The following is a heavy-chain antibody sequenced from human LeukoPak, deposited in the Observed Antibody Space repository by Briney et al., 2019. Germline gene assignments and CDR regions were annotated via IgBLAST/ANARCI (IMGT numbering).Heavy chain of an antibody. CDR3: ARARFVTTVFDI. V-gene: IGHV1-18*01. CDR2: ISAYNGNT. CDR1: GYTFTSYG. J-gene: IGHJ3*02. Sequence: ASVTVSCKASGYTFTSYGISWVRQAPGQGLEWMGWISAYNGNTNYAQKLQGRVTMTTDTSTSTAYMELRSLRSDDTAVYYCARARFVTTVFDIWGQGTMVTVSS. D-gene: IGHD1-14*01.